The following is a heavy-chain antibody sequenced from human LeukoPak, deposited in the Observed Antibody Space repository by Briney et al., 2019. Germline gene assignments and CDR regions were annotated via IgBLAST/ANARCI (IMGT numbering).Heavy chain of an antibody. J-gene: IGHJ4*02. CDR2: MYYSGST. V-gene: IGHV4-39*01. D-gene: IGHD3-22*01. Sequence: SETLSLTCTVSVDFITCSTYYWGWIRQPPGKGLEWIGSMYYSGSTYSNPSLRSRVTMSADTSKNQFSLNLKSVTAADTAVYYCARQYYDSTGYYYFDYWGQGTLVTVSS. CDR3: ARQYYDSTGYYYFDY. CDR1: VDFITCSTYY.